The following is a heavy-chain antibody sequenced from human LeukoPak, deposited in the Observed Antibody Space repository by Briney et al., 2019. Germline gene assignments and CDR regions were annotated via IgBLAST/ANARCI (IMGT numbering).Heavy chain of an antibody. CDR3: ARDLLVNHYGFGDAFDI. Sequence: ASETLSLTCTVSGGSISSYYWSWIRQPAGKGLEWIGRIYTSGSTNYNPSLKSRVTMSVDTSKNQFSLKLSSVTAADTAVYYCARDLLVNHYGFGDAFDIWGQGTMVTVSS. D-gene: IGHD4-17*01. V-gene: IGHV4-4*07. CDR1: GGSISSYY. J-gene: IGHJ3*02. CDR2: IYTSGST.